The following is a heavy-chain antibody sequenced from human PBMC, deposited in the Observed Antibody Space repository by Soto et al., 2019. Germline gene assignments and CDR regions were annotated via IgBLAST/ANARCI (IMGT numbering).Heavy chain of an antibody. CDR3: ARVESYYYDSSAKSYFDY. CDR2: INSDGSST. V-gene: IGHV3-74*01. Sequence: GGSLRLSCAASGFTFSSYWMHWVRQAPGKGLVWVSRINSDGSSTSYADSVKGRFTISRDNAKNTLYLQMNSLRAEDTAVYYCARVESYYYDSSAKSYFDYWGQGTLVTVSS. J-gene: IGHJ4*02. CDR1: GFTFSSYW. D-gene: IGHD3-22*01.